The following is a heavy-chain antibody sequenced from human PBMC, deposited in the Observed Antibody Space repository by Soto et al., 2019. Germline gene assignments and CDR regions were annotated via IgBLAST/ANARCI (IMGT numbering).Heavy chain of an antibody. CDR2: INPLAGIP. CDR3: AAPACAATWCSPSHNLDH. CDR1: GGTFVRHV. D-gene: IGHD2-2*01. V-gene: IGHV1-69*09. Sequence: QVQLVQSGAEVKKPESSVKVSCKTSGGTFVRHVISWVRQAPGQGPEWMGKINPLAGIPNYAQKFQDRVTFTADTDSSTAYMESSSLRSDDTAVYYWAAPACAATWCSPSHNLDHWGQGTLVTVSS. J-gene: IGHJ4*02.